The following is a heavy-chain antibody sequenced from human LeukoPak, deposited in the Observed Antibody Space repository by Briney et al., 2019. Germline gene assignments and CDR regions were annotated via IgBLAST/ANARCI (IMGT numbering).Heavy chain of an antibody. CDR3: ARRKFLGWFDP. Sequence: GASVKVSCKASGYIFTTYDIGWVRQATGQGLEWMGWLNPHSGNAGYAQKFQGRVTISRNTSMSTAYMELSSLRSDDTAIYYCARRKFLGWFDPWGQGTLVTVSS. V-gene: IGHV1-8*03. CDR2: LNPHSGNA. D-gene: IGHD7-27*01. J-gene: IGHJ5*02. CDR1: GYIFTTYD.